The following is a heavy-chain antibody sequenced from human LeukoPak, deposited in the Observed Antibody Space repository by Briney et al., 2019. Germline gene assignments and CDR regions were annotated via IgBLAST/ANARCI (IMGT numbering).Heavy chain of an antibody. D-gene: IGHD4-17*01. CDR2: IYTSGLT. CDR1: GGSISY. CDR3: ARGPGTVTGEALDI. Sequence: PSETLSLTCTVSGGSISYWSWIRQPAGKGLEWIGRIYTSGLTNYNPSLKSRATMSIDTSKNQFSLELSSVTAADTAVYYCARGPGTVTGEALDIWGPGTMVTVPS. V-gene: IGHV4-4*07. J-gene: IGHJ3*02.